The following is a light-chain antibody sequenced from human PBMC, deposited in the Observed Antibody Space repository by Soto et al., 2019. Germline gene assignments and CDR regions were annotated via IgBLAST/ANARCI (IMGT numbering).Light chain of an antibody. CDR1: SSDVGSYDL. J-gene: IGLJ3*02. Sequence: QSALTQPASVSGSPGQSITISCTGTSSDVGSYDLVSWYQQHPGKAPKLIIYEVTMRPSGVSNRFSASKSGNTASLTISGLQLEDEADYYCCSYAGGGTLVFGGGTKVTVL. V-gene: IGLV2-23*02. CDR2: EVT. CDR3: CSYAGGGTLV.